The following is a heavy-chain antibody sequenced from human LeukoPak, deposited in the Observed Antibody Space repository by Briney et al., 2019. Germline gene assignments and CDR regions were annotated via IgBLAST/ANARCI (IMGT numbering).Heavy chain of an antibody. CDR1: GFTFSDYY. D-gene: IGHD3-3*01. V-gene: IGHV3-11*04. Sequence: GGSLRLSCAASGFTFSDYYMSWVRQAPGKGLEWVSYISSSGSTIYYADSVKGRFTISRDNAKNSLYLQMNRLRAEDTAVYCWTRVKGFWSGYSNWFDPWGQGTLVTVSS. CDR3: TRVKGFWSGYSNWFDP. J-gene: IGHJ5*02. CDR2: ISSSGSTI.